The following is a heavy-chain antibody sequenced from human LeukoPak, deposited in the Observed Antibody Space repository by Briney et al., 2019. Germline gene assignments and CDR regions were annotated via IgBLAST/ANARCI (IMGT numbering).Heavy chain of an antibody. CDR2: MSGTSGNT. Sequence: PGGSLRLSCAASGFTVSSNYMSWVRQAPGKGLEWVSGMSGTSGNTYYADSVKGRFTISRDNSKNTLYLQMNSLRAEDTAVYYCAKDLYSSSWFSTGDYWGQGTLVTVSS. CDR1: GFTVSSNY. CDR3: AKDLYSSSWFSTGDY. V-gene: IGHV3-23*01. D-gene: IGHD6-13*01. J-gene: IGHJ4*02.